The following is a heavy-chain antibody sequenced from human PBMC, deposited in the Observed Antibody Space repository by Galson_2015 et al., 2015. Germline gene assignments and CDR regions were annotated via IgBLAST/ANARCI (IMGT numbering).Heavy chain of an antibody. J-gene: IGHJ4*02. Sequence: QSGAEVKKPGESLKISCEGSGYGFTNYWIAWVRQMPGKGLEWIGIIYPGDSNTRYSPSFQGQVTISADKSISTTYLQWSSLKASDTAIYYCARHFYGSGAYYLDYWGQGTLVTVSS. CDR3: ARHFYGSGAYYLDY. V-gene: IGHV5-51*01. CDR1: GYGFTNYW. D-gene: IGHD3-10*01. CDR2: IYPGDSNT.